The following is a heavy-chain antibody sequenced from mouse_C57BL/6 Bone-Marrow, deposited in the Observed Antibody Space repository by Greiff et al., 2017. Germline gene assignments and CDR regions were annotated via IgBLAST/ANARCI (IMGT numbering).Heavy chain of an antibody. J-gene: IGHJ2*01. D-gene: IGHD1-1*01. CDR1: GFTFSDYG. V-gene: IGHV5-17*01. CDR2: ISSGSSTI. CDR3: ARPLYGSSLDY. Sequence: EVMLVESGGGLVKPGGSLKLSCAASGFTFSDYGMHWVRQAPEKGLEWVAYISSGSSTIYYADTVKGRFTISRDNAKNTLFLQMTSLRSEDTAMYYCARPLYGSSLDYWGQGTTLTVSS.